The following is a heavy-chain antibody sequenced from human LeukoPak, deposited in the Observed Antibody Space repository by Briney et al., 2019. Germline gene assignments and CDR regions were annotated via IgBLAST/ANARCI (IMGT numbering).Heavy chain of an antibody. V-gene: IGHV3-23*01. CDR1: GFTFSSYA. Sequence: GGSLRLSCAASGFTFSSYAMSWVRQAPGKGLEWVSAISGSGGSTYYADSVKGRFTISRDNSKNTLYLQMNSLRAEDTAVYYCAKVSSPSYYDSSCYYPAFDIWGQGTMVTVSS. J-gene: IGHJ3*02. CDR2: ISGSGGST. D-gene: IGHD3-22*01. CDR3: AKVSSPSYYDSSCYYPAFDI.